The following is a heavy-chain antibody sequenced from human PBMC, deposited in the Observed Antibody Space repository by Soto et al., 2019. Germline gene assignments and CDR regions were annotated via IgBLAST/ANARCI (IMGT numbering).Heavy chain of an antibody. V-gene: IGHV4-30-2*01. D-gene: IGHD3-10*01. CDR1: GGSISSGDYS. CDR2: IYHSGST. CDR3: AAGSGLPLYY. Sequence: QLQLQESGSGLVKPSQTLSLTCAVSGGSISSGDYSWSWIRQPPGKGLEWIGYIYHSGSTYYYPSRKSRVTISVDTSKNHFSLKLLSVPAADTAVYYCAAGSGLPLYYLGQGTLVTVSS. J-gene: IGHJ4*02.